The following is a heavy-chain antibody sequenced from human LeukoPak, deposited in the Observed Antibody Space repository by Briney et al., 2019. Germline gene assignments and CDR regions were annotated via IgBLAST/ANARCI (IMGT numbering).Heavy chain of an antibody. CDR2: INHSGST. Sequence: SETLSLTCAVYGGSFSGYYWSWLRQPPGKGLEWIGEINHSGSTNYNPSLKSRVTISVDTSKNQFSLKLSSVTAADTAVYYCARGRDSSSWYVRYYFDYWGQGTLVTVSS. CDR1: GGSFSGYY. J-gene: IGHJ4*02. V-gene: IGHV4-34*01. D-gene: IGHD6-13*01. CDR3: ARGRDSSSWYVRYYFDY.